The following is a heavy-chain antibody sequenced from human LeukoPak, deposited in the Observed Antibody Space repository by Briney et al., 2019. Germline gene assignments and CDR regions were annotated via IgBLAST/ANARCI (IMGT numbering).Heavy chain of an antibody. V-gene: IGHV1-18*04. J-gene: IGHJ4*02. Sequence: GASVKVSCKASGYTFTSYGISWVRQAPGQGLEWMGWISAYNGNTNYAQKLQGRVTMTTDTSTSTAYMELRSLRSDDTAAYYCARRHTDYYGDYEDYWGQGTLVTVSS. CDR1: GYTFTSYG. CDR3: ARRHTDYYGDYEDY. D-gene: IGHD4-17*01. CDR2: ISAYNGNT.